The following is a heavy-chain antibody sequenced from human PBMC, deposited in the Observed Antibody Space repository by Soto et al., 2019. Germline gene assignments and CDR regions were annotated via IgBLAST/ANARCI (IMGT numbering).Heavy chain of an antibody. CDR3: ARGTWWDYYDLLFDS. CDR1: GFTVSGNY. D-gene: IGHD3-22*01. Sequence: QLVESGGGLIQPGGSLRLSCAASGFTVSGNYMSWVRQGPGKGLEWVSVLYGGGRSYYADSVKGRFTISRDNSEKTLYPQRNSLRVEDRAVYYGARGTWWDYYDLLFDSWGQGTLVTVSS. V-gene: IGHV3-53*01. J-gene: IGHJ4*02. CDR2: LYGGGRS.